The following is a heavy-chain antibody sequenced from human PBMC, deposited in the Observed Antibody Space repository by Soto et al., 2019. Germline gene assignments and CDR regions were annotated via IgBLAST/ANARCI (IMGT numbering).Heavy chain of an antibody. CDR3: ARAFQEAWYCSGGGCQSGSDI. CDR2: IYYSGST. CDR1: GGSISSGAYY. J-gene: IGHJ3*02. Sequence: PSETLSLTCTVSGGSISSGAYYWNWIRQRPGKGLEWIGYIYYSGSTFYNPSLKSRVTISLDTSKNQFSLRLTSVTAADTAMYYCARAFQEAWYCSGGGCQSGSDIWGQGTMVTVSS. D-gene: IGHD2-15*01. V-gene: IGHV4-31*03.